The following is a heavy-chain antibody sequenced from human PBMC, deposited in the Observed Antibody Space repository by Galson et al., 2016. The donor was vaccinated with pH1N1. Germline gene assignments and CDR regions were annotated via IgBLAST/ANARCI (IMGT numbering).Heavy chain of an antibody. V-gene: IGHV3-30*18. CDR1: GFTFSNFG. D-gene: IGHD3-16*01. CDR2: IWFHGRDK. J-gene: IGHJ6*02. CDR3: AKVWGPFSERFSFNNYYTMDV. Sequence: SLRLSCAASGFTFSNFGMHWVRQAPGKGLEWVAVIWFHGRDKYYADSVKGRFTISRDNSQNTVYLEMNSLRGEDTAMYYCAKVWGPFSERFSFNNYYTMDVWGQGTKVTVSS.